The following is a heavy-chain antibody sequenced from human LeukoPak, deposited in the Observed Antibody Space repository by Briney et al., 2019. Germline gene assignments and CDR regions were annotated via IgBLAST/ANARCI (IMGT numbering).Heavy chain of an antibody. Sequence: SVKVSCKASGFTFTSSAVQWVRQARGQRLEWIGWIVVGSGNTNYAQKFQERVTITRDMSTSKAYMELSSLRSEDTAVYYCAADTPSDGYYDFWSGYRDYWGQGTLVTVSS. J-gene: IGHJ4*02. CDR1: GFTFTSSA. D-gene: IGHD3-3*01. CDR3: AADTPSDGYYDFWSGYRDY. V-gene: IGHV1-58*01. CDR2: IVVGSGNT.